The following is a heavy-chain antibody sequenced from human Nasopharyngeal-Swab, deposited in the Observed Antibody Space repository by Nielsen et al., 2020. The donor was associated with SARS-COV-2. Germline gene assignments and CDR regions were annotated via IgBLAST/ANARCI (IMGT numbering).Heavy chain of an antibody. CDR3: ARVDVSGFYYYGLDV. Sequence: GKALEWLAVIFWDDDKWYSPSLEGRLTITKDTTKNQGVLRMTNVDPVDTGTYYCARVDVSGFYYYGLDVWGQGTTVTVSS. CDR2: IFWDDDK. V-gene: IGHV2-5*02. D-gene: IGHD5-12*01. J-gene: IGHJ6*02.